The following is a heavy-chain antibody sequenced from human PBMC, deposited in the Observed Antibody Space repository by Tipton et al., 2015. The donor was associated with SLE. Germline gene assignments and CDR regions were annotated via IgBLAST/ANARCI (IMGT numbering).Heavy chain of an antibody. Sequence: TLSLTCAVYGGSFSGYYWSWIRQPPGKGLEWIGEINHSGSTNHNPSLKSRVTISVDTSKNQFSLKLRSVTAADTAVYYCARDRLHGWFDPWGQGTLVTVSS. CDR1: GGSFSGYY. V-gene: IGHV4-34*09. J-gene: IGHJ5*02. D-gene: IGHD4-11*01. CDR2: INHSGST. CDR3: ARDRLHGWFDP.